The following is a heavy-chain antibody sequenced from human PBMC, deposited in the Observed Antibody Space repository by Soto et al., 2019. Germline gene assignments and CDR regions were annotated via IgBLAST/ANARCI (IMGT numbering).Heavy chain of an antibody. CDR3: TTRRDNWNDGNAFDI. D-gene: IGHD1-1*01. V-gene: IGHV3-15*01. J-gene: IGHJ3*02. CDR2: IKTKTDGETS. Sequence: VQLVESGGGLVKPGGSLRLSCAASGFTFSNAYMTWVRQAPGKGLEWVGRIKTKTDGETSDHAAPVKGSFTISRDDSRNTLFLQMNSLKTEDTAVYYCTTRRDNWNDGNAFDIWGQGTMVTVSS. CDR1: GFTFSNAY.